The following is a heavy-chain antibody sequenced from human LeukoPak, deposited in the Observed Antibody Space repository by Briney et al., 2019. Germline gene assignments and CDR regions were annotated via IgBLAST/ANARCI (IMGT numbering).Heavy chain of an antibody. D-gene: IGHD2-21*01. V-gene: IGHV4-59*01. CDR2: IYYRGST. J-gene: IGHJ6*03. Sequence: SETLSLTCSVSGGSISSNYWSWIRQPPGKGLEWIGYIYYRGSTNYNPSLKSRVTISVDTSKNQFPLKLSSVTAADTAVYYCASYSYYMDVWGKGTTVTVSS. CDR3: ASYSYYMDV. CDR1: GGSISSNY.